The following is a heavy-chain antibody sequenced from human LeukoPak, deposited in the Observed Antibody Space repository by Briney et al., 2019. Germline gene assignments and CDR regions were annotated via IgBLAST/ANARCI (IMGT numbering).Heavy chain of an antibody. D-gene: IGHD2-2*01. V-gene: IGHV1-18*01. CDR2: ISAYNGNT. CDR1: GYTFTSYG. Sequence: ASVKVSCKASGYTFTSYGISWVRQAPGQGLEWMGWISAYNGNTNYAQKLQGRVTMTTDTSTSTAYMELRSLRSDDTAMYYCARDPLVVVPAADYYYYYMDVWGKGTTVTVSS. CDR3: ARDPLVVVPAADYYYYYMDV. J-gene: IGHJ6*03.